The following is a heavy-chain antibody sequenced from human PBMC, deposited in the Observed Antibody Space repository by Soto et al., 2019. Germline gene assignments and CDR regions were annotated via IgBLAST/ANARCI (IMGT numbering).Heavy chain of an antibody. D-gene: IGHD3-3*01. J-gene: IGHJ4*02. CDR3: NRGSEYDFWSGYL. CDR2: IVPMIGTS. V-gene: IGHV1-69*06. CDR1: GGTSTRYA. Sequence: QERLVQSGAEVRKPGSSVKVSCKVTGGTSTRYAINWVRQAPGQGLEWMGGIVPMIGTSKYAQKFQGRVTITADTSTNIAYMELRSLRSDDTAVYYCNRGSEYDFWSGYLWGQGTLVSVSS.